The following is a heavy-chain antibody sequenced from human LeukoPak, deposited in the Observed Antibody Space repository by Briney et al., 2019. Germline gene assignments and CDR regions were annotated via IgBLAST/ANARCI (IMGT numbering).Heavy chain of an antibody. J-gene: IGHJ4*02. V-gene: IGHV3-74*01. CDR2: INSDGSST. CDR3: ATDEAATGRLDY. CDR1: GFNFRNYW. Sequence: PGGSLRLSCAASGFNFRNYWMHWVRQAPGKGLVWVSRINSDGSSTGYADSVKGRFTISRDNAENTLYLQINSLRAEDTAVYYCATDEAATGRLDYWGQGTLVTDSS. D-gene: IGHD1-1*01.